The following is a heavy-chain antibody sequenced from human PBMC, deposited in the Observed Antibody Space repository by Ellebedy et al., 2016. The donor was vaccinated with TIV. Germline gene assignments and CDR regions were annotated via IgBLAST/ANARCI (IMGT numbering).Heavy chain of an antibody. Sequence: AASVKVSCKASGYTFTSYYMHWVRQAPGQGLEWMGIINPSGGSTSYAQKLQGRVTMTRDTSTSTVYMELSSLRSEDTAVYYCARDRNGSGSYYIGYYYGMDVWGQGTTVTVSS. D-gene: IGHD3-10*01. CDR2: INPSGGST. CDR3: ARDRNGSGSYYIGYYYGMDV. CDR1: GYTFTSYY. V-gene: IGHV1-46*04. J-gene: IGHJ6*02.